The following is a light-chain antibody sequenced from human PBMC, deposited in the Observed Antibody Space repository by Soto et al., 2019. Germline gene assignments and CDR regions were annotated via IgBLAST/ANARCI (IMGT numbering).Light chain of an antibody. CDR1: SSDVGAYKY. CDR3: CSYAGSYTWV. Sequence: QSVLTQPRSVSGSPVQSVTISCTGTSSDVGAYKYVSWYQHYPGEAPKVRIYDVTQRPSGVPDRFSGTKSGNTASLTISGLQAEDEADYYCCSYAGSYTWVFGSGTKVTVL. CDR2: DVT. V-gene: IGLV2-11*01. J-gene: IGLJ1*01.